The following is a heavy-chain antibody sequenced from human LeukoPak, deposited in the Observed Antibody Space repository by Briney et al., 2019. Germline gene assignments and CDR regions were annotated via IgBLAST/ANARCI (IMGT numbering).Heavy chain of an antibody. V-gene: IGHV3-33*01. J-gene: IGHJ4*02. Sequence: PGGSLRLSCAASGFTFSSYGMHWVRQAPGKGLEWVAVIWYDGSNKYYADSVKGRFTISRDNSKNTLYLQMNSLRAEDTAVYYCARDMGYGGNFFDYRGQGTLVTVSS. CDR2: IWYDGSNK. CDR3: ARDMGYGGNFFDY. D-gene: IGHD4-23*01. CDR1: GFTFSSYG.